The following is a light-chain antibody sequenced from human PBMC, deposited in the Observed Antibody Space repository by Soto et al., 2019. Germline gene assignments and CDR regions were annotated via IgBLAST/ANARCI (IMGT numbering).Light chain of an antibody. Sequence: DIQMTQSPSSLSASIGDIVTITCRASQSISSALNWYQHKPGKAPNLLIRAASSLQSGVPSRFSGSGSGTDFTLTISSLQPEDVATYYCQQSYTTPTFGQGTKVDIK. CDR1: QSISSA. V-gene: IGKV1-39*01. CDR3: QQSYTTPT. CDR2: AAS. J-gene: IGKJ1*01.